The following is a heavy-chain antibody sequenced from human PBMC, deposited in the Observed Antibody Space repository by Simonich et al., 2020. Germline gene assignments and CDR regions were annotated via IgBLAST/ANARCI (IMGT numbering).Heavy chain of an antibody. Sequence: QVQLVQSGAEVKKPGASVKVSCKASGYTFTSYDINWVRQSTGQGLEWRGRMNPNSGNTGDAQKFQGRVTITRNTSISTSYMELSSLRYEDTAVYYCARGRGGMSRGYVDYWGQGTLVTVSS. CDR2: MNPNSGNT. D-gene: IGHD2-15*01. V-gene: IGHV1-8*03. CDR1: GYTFTSYD. CDR3: ARGRGGMSRGYVDY. J-gene: IGHJ4*02.